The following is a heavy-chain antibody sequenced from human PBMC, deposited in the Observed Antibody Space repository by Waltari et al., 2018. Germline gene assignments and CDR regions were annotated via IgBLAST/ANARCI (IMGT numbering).Heavy chain of an antibody. CDR2: ISGRGGST. Sequence: VQLQQWGAGLLKPSETLSLTCAVYGGSFSGYYWSWVRQAPGKGLEWVSAISGRGGSTYYAASVKGRFTISRDNSKNTLYLQMNSLRAEDTAVYYCAKDWGGSYFLDAFRYWGQGTLVTVSS. CDR1: GGSFSGYY. CDR3: AKDWGGSYFLDAFRY. D-gene: IGHD1-26*01. J-gene: IGHJ4*02. V-gene: IGHV3-23*01.